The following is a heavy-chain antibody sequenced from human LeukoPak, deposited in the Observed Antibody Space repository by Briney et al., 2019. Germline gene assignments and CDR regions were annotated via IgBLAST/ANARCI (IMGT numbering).Heavy chain of an antibody. CDR2: ISDSGSTI. CDR1: EFVFSDYY. Sequence: GGSLRLSCAASEFVFSDYYMSWIRQAPGKGLEWVSYISDSGSTIYYADSVKGRFTISRDNVKNSLYLQMNGLRAEDTAVYYCAREMEGDYGSGTFFDLWGQGNTVTVSS. D-gene: IGHD3-10*01. V-gene: IGHV3-11*01. J-gene: IGHJ4*02. CDR3: AREMEGDYGSGTFFDL.